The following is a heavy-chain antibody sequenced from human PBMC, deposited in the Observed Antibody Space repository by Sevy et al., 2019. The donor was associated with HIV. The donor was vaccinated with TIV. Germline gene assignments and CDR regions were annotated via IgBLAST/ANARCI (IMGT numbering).Heavy chain of an antibody. D-gene: IGHD1-26*01. CDR2: INPNSGGT. J-gene: IGHJ4*02. CDR1: GYTFTGYY. CDR3: ASDRGVVGATTTFDY. Sequence: ASVKVSCKASGYTFTGYYMHWVRQAPGQGLEWMGWINPNSGGTNYAQKFQGRVTMTRDTSISTAYMELSRLGSDATAVYYCASDRGVVGATTTFDYWGQGTLVTVSS. V-gene: IGHV1-2*02.